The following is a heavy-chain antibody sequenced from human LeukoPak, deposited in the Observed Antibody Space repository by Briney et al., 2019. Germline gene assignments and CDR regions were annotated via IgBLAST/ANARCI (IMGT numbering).Heavy chain of an antibody. J-gene: IGHJ5*02. CDR2: IIPIFGTA. CDR3: ARSPYDSSGYYYPNWFDP. CDR1: GGTFSSYA. Sequence: SVKVSFKASGGTFSSYAISWVRQAPGQGLEWMGGIIPIFGTANYAQKFQGRVTITADESTSTAYMELSSLRSEDTAVYYCARSPYDSSGYYYPNWFDPWGQGTLVTVSS. V-gene: IGHV1-69*01. D-gene: IGHD3-22*01.